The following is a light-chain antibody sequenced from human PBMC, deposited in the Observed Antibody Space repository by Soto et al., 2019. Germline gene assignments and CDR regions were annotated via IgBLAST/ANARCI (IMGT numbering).Light chain of an antibody. CDR2: AAS. J-gene: IGKJ1*01. CDR1: QGISNY. CDR3: QKYDNAPRT. V-gene: IGKV1-27*01. Sequence: DIQMTQSPSSLSVSVGDRVTITCRASQGISNYLAWYQQKPGQVPKLLIYAASNLQSGVPPRFSGSGSGTDFTLTISSLQPEEVATYDGQKYDNAPRTFGQGTKVEMK.